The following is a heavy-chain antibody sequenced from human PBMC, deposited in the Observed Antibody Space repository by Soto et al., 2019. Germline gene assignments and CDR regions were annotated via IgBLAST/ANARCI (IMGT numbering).Heavy chain of an antibody. J-gene: IGHJ4*02. Sequence: PVGSLRLSCAASGFTFSSYSMNWVRQAPGKGLEWVSSISSSSSYIYYADSVKGRFTISRDNAKNSLYLQMNSLRAEDTAVYYCARDRSYYYDSSGYYYDYWGQGTLVTVSS. CDR3: ARDRSYYYDSSGYYYDY. CDR1: GFTFSSYS. V-gene: IGHV3-21*01. CDR2: ISSSSSYI. D-gene: IGHD3-22*01.